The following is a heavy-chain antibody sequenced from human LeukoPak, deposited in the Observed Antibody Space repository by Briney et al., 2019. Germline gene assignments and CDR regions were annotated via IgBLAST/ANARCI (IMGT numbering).Heavy chain of an antibody. V-gene: IGHV3-30*04. J-gene: IGHJ6*03. D-gene: IGHD2-2*01. CDR1: GFTFSSYA. Sequence: QPGGSLRLSCAASGFTFSSYAMHWVRQAPGKGLEWVAVISYDGSNKYCAASVKGRFTISRDNYKNTLYLQMNSLRAEDTAVYYCARDGMITVVVPASHYYYYYYMDVWGKGTTVTVSS. CDR3: ARDGMITVVVPASHYYYYYYMDV. CDR2: ISYDGSNK.